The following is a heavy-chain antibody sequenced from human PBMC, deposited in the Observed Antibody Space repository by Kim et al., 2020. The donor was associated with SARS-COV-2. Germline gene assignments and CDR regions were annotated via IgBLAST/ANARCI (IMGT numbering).Heavy chain of an antibody. J-gene: IGHJ6*02. V-gene: IGHV3-13*01. D-gene: IGHD6-19*01. CDR2: IGIAGDT. CDR1: GFTFSNYD. CDR3: ARAGIQVPCIDSSDV. Sequence: GGSLRLSCAASGFTFSNYDMHWVRQAAGKGLEWVSAIGIAGDTHYLGSVKGRFTISTENAKNSLYIQMNSLRAADTAVYYCARAGIQVPCIDSSDVLGQGATVTVSS.